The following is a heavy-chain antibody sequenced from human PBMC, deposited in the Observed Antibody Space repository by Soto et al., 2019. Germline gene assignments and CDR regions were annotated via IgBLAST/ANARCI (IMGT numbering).Heavy chain of an antibody. D-gene: IGHD3-9*01. CDR3: ARGLTPYYYYGMDV. Sequence: SETLSRTCTVSGGSISSYYWSWIRQPPGKGLEWIGYIYYSGSTNYNPSLKSRVTISVDTSKNQFSLKLSSVTAADPAVYYCARGLTPYYYYGMDVWGQGTTVTVSS. CDR2: IYYSGST. J-gene: IGHJ6*02. CDR1: GGSISSYY. V-gene: IGHV4-59*01.